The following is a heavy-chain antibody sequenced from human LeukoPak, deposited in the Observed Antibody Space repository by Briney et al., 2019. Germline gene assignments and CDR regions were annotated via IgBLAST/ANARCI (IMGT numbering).Heavy chain of an antibody. D-gene: IGHD6-13*01. Sequence: GASVKVSCKASGYTFTSYDINWVRQATGQGLEWRGWMNPNSGNTGYAQKFQGRVTMTRNTSISTAYMDLSSLRSEDTAVYYCARVRRGDSRTAPLLDYWGQGTLVTVSS. CDR3: ARVRRGDSRTAPLLDY. CDR1: GYTFTSYD. CDR2: MNPNSGNT. J-gene: IGHJ4*02. V-gene: IGHV1-8*01.